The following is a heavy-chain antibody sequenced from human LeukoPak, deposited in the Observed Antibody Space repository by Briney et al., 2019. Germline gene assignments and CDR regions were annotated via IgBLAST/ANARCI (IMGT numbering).Heavy chain of an antibody. CDR1: GGTFSSYG. D-gene: IGHD4-17*01. CDR2: ISAYNGNT. CDR3: ARDSSTVNDPAPYYYYGMDV. J-gene: IGHJ6*02. Sequence: VASVKVSCKASGGTFSSYGISWVRQAPGQGLEWMGWISAYNGNTNYAQKLQGRVTMTTDTSTSTAYMELRSLRSDDTAVYYCARDSSTVNDPAPYYYYGMDVWGQGTTVTVSS. V-gene: IGHV1-18*01.